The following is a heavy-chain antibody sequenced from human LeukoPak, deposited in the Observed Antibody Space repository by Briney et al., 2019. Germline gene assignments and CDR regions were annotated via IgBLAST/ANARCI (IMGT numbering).Heavy chain of an antibody. CDR2: IKQDGSEK. V-gene: IGHV3-7*01. D-gene: IGHD6-6*01. CDR1: GFTFSTYW. CDR3: AGTYSSSSTGYFQY. J-gene: IGHJ1*01. Sequence: QAGGSLRLSCAASGFTFSTYWMKWVRQAPGKGLEWVANIKQDGSEKYYVGSVKGRFTISRDNTKNSLYLQMNNLRAEDTAVYYCAGTYSSSSTGYFQYWGQGTLVTVFS.